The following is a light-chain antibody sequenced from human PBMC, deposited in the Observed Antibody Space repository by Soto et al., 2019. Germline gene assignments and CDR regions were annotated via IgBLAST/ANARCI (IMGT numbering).Light chain of an antibody. Sequence: QSALTQPPSASGSPGQSGTISCTGTSSDIGAYNYVSWFQQHPGEAPKLIISEVNKRPSGVPDRFSGSTSGNTASLTVSGLQAEDEADYYCSSYGGRDNLMFGEGTKLTVL. CDR2: EVN. V-gene: IGLV2-8*01. CDR1: SSDIGAYNY. CDR3: SSYGGRDNLM. J-gene: IGLJ3*02.